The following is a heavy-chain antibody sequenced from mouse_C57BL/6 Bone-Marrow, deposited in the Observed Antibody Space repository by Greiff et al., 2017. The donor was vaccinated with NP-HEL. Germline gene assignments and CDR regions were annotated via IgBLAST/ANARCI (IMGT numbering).Heavy chain of an antibody. CDR1: GYTFTSYW. CDR2: INPTSGST. J-gene: IGHJ2*01. D-gene: IGHD1-1*01. V-gene: IGHV1-64*01. CDR3: SSGGTVDYFDY. Sequence: VQLQQPGAELVKPGASVKLSCKASGYTFTSYWMHWVKQRPGQGLEWIGMINPTSGSTNYNEKFKSKATLTVDKSSSTAYMQLTRLTSADSAVYSCSSGGTVDYFDYCGQGTTPTVSS.